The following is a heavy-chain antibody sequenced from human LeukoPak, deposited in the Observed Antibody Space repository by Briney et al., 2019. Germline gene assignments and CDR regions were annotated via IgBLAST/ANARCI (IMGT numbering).Heavy chain of an antibody. CDR1: GYTFNSYA. D-gene: IGHD1-14*01. CDR2: INAGNGNT. Sequence: ASVKVSCKASGYTFNSYAMHWVRQAPGQRLEWMGWINAGNGNTRCSQKFQGRVTITRDTSASTAYMELSSLRSEDTAVYYCARDPENLNWFDPWGQGTLVTVSS. J-gene: IGHJ5*02. V-gene: IGHV1-3*01. CDR3: ARDPENLNWFDP.